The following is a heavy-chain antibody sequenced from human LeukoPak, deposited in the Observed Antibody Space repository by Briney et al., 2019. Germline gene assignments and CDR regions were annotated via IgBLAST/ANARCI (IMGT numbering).Heavy chain of an antibody. CDR3: AKEDDYYYGMDV. J-gene: IGHJ6*02. V-gene: IGHV3-30*18. Sequence: GGSPRLSCAASGFTFSSYGMHWVRQAPGKGLEWVAVISHDGSNKYYADSVKGRFTISRDNSKNTLYLQMNSLRAEDTAVYYCAKEDDYYYGMDVWGQGTTVTVSS. CDR2: ISHDGSNK. CDR1: GFTFSSYG.